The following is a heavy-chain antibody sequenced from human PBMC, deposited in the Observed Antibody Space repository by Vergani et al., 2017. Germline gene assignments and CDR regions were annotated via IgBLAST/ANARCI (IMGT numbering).Heavy chain of an antibody. CDR2: IYHSGST. V-gene: IGHV4-38-2*01. CDR3: ARPSSYNWFGEPPSWYFDL. Sequence: QVQLQESGPGLVKPSETLSLTCAVSGYSISSGYYWGWIRQPPGKGLEWIGSIYHSGSTYYNPSLMSRVTISVDTSKNQFSLKLSSVTAADTAVYYCARPSSYNWFGEPPSWYFDLWGRGTLVTVSS. CDR1: GYSISSGYY. J-gene: IGHJ2*01. D-gene: IGHD3-10*01.